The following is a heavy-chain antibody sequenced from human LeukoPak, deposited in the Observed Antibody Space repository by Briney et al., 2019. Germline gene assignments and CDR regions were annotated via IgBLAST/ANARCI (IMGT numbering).Heavy chain of an antibody. Sequence: SGTLSLTCGVSGGSITTTNFWSWVRQPPGGGLEWIGEISLRGRTQYNPSLKSRVTISVDTPKSQFSLKLKSVTAADTAIYYCCAESEYGDHDYWGQGTLVSVSS. CDR3: CAESEYGDHDY. CDR2: ISLRGRT. D-gene: IGHD4/OR15-4a*01. J-gene: IGHJ4*02. CDR1: GGSITTTNF. V-gene: IGHV4-4*02.